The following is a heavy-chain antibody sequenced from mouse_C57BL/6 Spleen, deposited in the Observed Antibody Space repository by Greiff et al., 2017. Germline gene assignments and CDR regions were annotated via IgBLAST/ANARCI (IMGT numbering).Heavy chain of an antibody. Sequence: QVQLQQPGTELVKPGASVKLSCKASGYTFTSYWMHWVKQRPGQGLEWLGNINPSNGGTNYNEKFKSKATLTVDKSSSTAYMQLSSLTSEDSAVYYWARSGGYCYDVPFDYWGQGTTLTVSS. D-gene: IGHD2-12*01. CDR3: ARSGGYCYDVPFDY. J-gene: IGHJ2*01. CDR2: INPSNGGT. CDR1: GYTFTSYW. V-gene: IGHV1-53*01.